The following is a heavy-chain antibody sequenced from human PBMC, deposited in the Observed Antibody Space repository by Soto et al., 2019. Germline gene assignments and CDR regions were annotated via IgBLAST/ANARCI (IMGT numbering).Heavy chain of an antibody. D-gene: IGHD3-22*01. CDR1: GFTFSSYG. V-gene: IGHV3-30*18. Sequence: GGSLRLSCAASGFTFSSYGMHWVRQAPGKGLEWVAVISYDGSNKYYADSVKGRFTISRDNSKNTLYLQMNSLRAEDTAVYYCAKDSPDYYYDSSGSNGLFDYWGQGTLVTVS. CDR2: ISYDGSNK. CDR3: AKDSPDYYYDSSGSNGLFDY. J-gene: IGHJ4*02.